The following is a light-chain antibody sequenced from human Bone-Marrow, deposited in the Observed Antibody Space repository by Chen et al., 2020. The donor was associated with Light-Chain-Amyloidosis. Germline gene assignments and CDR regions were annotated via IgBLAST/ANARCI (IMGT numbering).Light chain of an antibody. J-gene: IGKJ2*01. Sequence: AIQLTQSPSSLSAPVGDRVTLTCRVSQDVSGTVAWYQQRPGEAPKLLIYDTYTLQSGVSARFRASGSGTDFTLTIRSLQPGDYGTYFCQHFCSFPYTFGQGTTVGIK. CDR1: QDVSGT. V-gene: IGKV1-13*02. CDR3: QHFCSFPYT. CDR2: DTY.